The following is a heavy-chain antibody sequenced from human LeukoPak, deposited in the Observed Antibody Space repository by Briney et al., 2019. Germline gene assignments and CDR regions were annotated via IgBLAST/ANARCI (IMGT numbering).Heavy chain of an antibody. Sequence: VASVKVSCKASGYTFTSYGISWVRQAPGQGLEWMGWISAYNGNTNYAQKLQGRVTMTTDTSTSTAYMELRSLRSDDTAVYYCARVPRIAAAGNAWFDPWGQGTLVTVSS. V-gene: IGHV1-18*01. D-gene: IGHD6-13*01. J-gene: IGHJ5*02. CDR2: ISAYNGNT. CDR3: ARVPRIAAAGNAWFDP. CDR1: GYTFTSYG.